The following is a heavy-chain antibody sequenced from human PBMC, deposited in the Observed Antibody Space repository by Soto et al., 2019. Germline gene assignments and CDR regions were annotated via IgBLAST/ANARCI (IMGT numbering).Heavy chain of an antibody. CDR1: GYSFTSYW. CDR2: IYPGDSDT. Sequence: HGESLKISCKGSGYSFTSYWIGWARQMPGKGLEWMGIIYPGDSDTRYSPSFQGQVTISADKSISTAYLQWSSLKASDTAMYYCARQSYDSRGSTAFDIWGQGTMVTVSS. CDR3: ARQSYDSRGSTAFDI. J-gene: IGHJ3*02. V-gene: IGHV5-51*01. D-gene: IGHD3-22*01.